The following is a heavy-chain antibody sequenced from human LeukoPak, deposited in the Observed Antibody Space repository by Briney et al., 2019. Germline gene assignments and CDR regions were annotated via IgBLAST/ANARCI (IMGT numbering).Heavy chain of an antibody. Sequence: GESLKISCKGSGYSFTSYWIGWVRQMPGKGLEWMGIIYPGDSDTGYSPSFQGQVTISADKSISTAYLQWSSLKASDTAMYYCARPNDYYDSSGYSEEAFDIWGQGTMVTVSS. D-gene: IGHD3-22*01. V-gene: IGHV5-51*01. J-gene: IGHJ3*02. CDR1: GYSFTSYW. CDR3: ARPNDYYDSSGYSEEAFDI. CDR2: IYPGDSDT.